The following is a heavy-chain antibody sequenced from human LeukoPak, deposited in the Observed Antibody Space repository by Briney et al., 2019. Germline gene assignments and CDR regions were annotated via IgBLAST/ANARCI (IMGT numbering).Heavy chain of an antibody. CDR3: AREVRYSSDWFHY. J-gene: IGHJ4*02. CDR1: GFTFSSYA. D-gene: IGHD6-19*01. V-gene: IGHV3-30-3*01. Sequence: PGGSLRLSCAASGFTFSSYAMHWVRQAPGKGLEWVAVISYDGSNKYYADSVKGRFTISRDSSKNTLYLQMNSLRAEDTAVYYCAREVRYSSDWFHYWGQGTLVTVSS. CDR2: ISYDGSNK.